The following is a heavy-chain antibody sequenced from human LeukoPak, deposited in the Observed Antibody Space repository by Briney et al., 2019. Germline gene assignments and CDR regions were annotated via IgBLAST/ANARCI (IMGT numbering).Heavy chain of an antibody. CDR2: INPNSGGT. J-gene: IGHJ4*02. CDR3: ARGPRWDPHFDY. Sequence: ASVKLSCKASGYTFTGYYMHWVRQAPGPGLEWMGWINPNSGGTNYAQKFLGRVTMTRDTSISTAYMELSRLRSDDTAVYYCARGPRWDPHFDYWGQGTLVTVSS. CDR1: GYTFTGYY. V-gene: IGHV1-2*02. D-gene: IGHD1-26*01.